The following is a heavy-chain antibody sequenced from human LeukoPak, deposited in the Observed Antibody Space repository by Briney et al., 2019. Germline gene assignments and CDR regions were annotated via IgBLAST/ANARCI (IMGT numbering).Heavy chain of an antibody. Sequence: GGSLRLSCIASGFTFRGAWMSWVRQALGKGLEWVAHIREDGTEKNYVDSVKGRFTISRDKAKKSLFLQMSNLRDDDTAIYYCARHVGISFWGQGTLVTVSS. J-gene: IGHJ4*02. V-gene: IGHV3-7*01. D-gene: IGHD7-27*01. CDR1: GFTFRGAW. CDR2: IREDGTEK. CDR3: ARHVGISF.